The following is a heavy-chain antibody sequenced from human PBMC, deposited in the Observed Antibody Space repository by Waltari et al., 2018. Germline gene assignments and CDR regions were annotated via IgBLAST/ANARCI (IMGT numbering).Heavy chain of an antibody. Sequence: QVQLVESGGGVVQPGRSLRLSCAASGFTFSSYAMHWVRQAPGKGLVWLAVISFDGSNKYYADSVKGRFTISRDNSKNTLYLQMNSLRAEDTAVYYCARDTVDSGYVGFYFDYWGQGTLVTVSS. CDR1: GFTFSSYA. CDR2: ISFDGSNK. CDR3: ARDTVDSGYVGFYFDY. V-gene: IGHV3-30-3*01. J-gene: IGHJ4*02. D-gene: IGHD5-12*01.